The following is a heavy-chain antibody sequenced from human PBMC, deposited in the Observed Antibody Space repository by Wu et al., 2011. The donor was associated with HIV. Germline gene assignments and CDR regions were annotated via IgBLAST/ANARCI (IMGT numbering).Heavy chain of an antibody. D-gene: IGHD6-19*01. CDR2: IIPIFGTA. CDR3: ARGPEFRVAGSPVDP. J-gene: IGHJ5*02. CDR1: GGTFSSFA. V-gene: IGHV1-69*15. Sequence: QVQLVQSGAEVKKPGSSVKVSCKAYGGTFSSFAISWVRQAPGLGLEWMGRIIPIFGTANYAQKFQGRVTIIADESTSTAYMELSSLRSEDTAVYYCARGPEFRVAGSPVDPWGQGTLVTVSS.